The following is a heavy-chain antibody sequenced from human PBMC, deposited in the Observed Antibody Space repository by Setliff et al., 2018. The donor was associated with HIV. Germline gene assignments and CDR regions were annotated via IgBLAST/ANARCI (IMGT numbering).Heavy chain of an antibody. CDR1: GGSISSNNYF. CDR2: IYYSGST. Sequence: ETLSLTCTVSGGSISSNNYFWGWIRQPPEKGLEWIGSIYYSGSTYYNPSLKSRVTISIDTSRNQFSLKLTSVTAADTAMYYCARRHTAFDPWGQGTLVTV. J-gene: IGHJ5*02. V-gene: IGHV4-39*01. D-gene: IGHD5-18*01. CDR3: ARRHTAFDP.